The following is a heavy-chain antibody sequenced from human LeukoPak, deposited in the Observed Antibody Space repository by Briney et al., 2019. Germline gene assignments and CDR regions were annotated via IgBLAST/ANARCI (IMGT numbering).Heavy chain of an antibody. D-gene: IGHD3-10*02. CDR3: ARDQWSGDAFDI. CDR2: IYTSGST. Sequence: SQTLSLTCTVSGGSISSGSYYWSWVRQPAGKGLEWIGRIYTSGSTNYNPSLKSRVTISVDTSKNQFSLKLSSVTAADTAVYYCARDQWSGDAFDIWGQGTMVTVSS. J-gene: IGHJ3*02. V-gene: IGHV4-61*02. CDR1: GGSISSGSYY.